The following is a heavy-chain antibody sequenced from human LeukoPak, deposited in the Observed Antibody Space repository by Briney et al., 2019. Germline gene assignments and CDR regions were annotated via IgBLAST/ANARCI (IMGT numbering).Heavy chain of an antibody. CDR2: ISSISSYI. Sequence: PGGSLRLSCAASGFTFSSYAMTWVRQAPGKGLEWVSSISSISSYIYYADSVKGRFTISRDNAKNSLFLQMNSLRAEDTAVYYCARSRDGYNPLLLHWGQGTLVTVSS. D-gene: IGHD5-24*01. J-gene: IGHJ4*02. CDR1: GFTFSSYA. V-gene: IGHV3-21*01. CDR3: ARSRDGYNPLLLH.